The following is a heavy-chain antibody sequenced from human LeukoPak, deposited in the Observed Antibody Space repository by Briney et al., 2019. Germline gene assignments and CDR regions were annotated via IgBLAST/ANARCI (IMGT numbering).Heavy chain of an antibody. CDR2: IRKDGREI. Sequence: RGSLRLSCVAAGFIFSTSWITWVRHAPSNGREWVANIRKDGREIHYADSLKGRFTISRDNTKNSLFLQMNSLRAEGTGVYYCARDGDSWNDFDHWGQGTLVTVSS. CDR3: ARDGDSWNDFDH. D-gene: IGHD1-1*01. V-gene: IGHV3-7*01. CDR1: GFIFSTSW. J-gene: IGHJ4*02.